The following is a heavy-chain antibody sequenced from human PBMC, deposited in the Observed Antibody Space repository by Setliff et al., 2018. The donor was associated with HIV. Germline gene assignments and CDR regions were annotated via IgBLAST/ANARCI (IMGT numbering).Heavy chain of an antibody. CDR1: GGSITSGGSY. CDR3: ARDEIGV. CDR2: IVYSGKT. Sequence: SETLSLTCTVSGGSITSGGSYWSWIRQHPGKGLEWVGYIVYSGKTYYNPALKSRVTISVDTSKNQFSLTLSYVTAADTAVYYCARDEIGVWGKGTTVTVSS. V-gene: IGHV4-31*03. J-gene: IGHJ6*04.